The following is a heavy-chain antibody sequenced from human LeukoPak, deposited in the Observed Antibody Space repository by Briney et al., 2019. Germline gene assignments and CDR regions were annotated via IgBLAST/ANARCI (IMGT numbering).Heavy chain of an antibody. CDR3: ARDTSGYDPETTP. CDR2: ISSSGSTI. D-gene: IGHD5-12*01. V-gene: IGHV3-11*01. CDR1: GFTFSDYY. J-gene: IGHJ5*02. Sequence: PGGSLRLSCAASGFTFSDYYMSWIRQAPGKGLEWVSYISSSGSTIYYADSVKGRFAISRDNAKNSLYLQMNSLRAEDTAVYYCARDTSGYDPETTPWGQGTLVTVSS.